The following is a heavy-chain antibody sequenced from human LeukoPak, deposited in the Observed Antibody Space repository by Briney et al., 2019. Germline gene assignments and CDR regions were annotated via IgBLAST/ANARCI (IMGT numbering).Heavy chain of an antibody. CDR2: ISGSGGST. Sequence: GGSLRLSCAASGFTFSSYAMSWVRQAPGKGLEWVSTISGSGGSTYYADSVKGRFTISRDNSKNTLYLQMNSLRAEDTAVYYCAKDLRYSSSWPGDVDYWGQGTLVTVSS. CDR3: AKDLRYSSSWPGDVDY. J-gene: IGHJ4*02. V-gene: IGHV3-23*01. CDR1: GFTFSSYA. D-gene: IGHD6-13*01.